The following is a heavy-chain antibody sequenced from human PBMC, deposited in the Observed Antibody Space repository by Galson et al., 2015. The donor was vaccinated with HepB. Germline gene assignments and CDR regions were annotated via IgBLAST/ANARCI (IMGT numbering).Heavy chain of an antibody. D-gene: IGHD1-26*01. CDR3: AKERYSGILRDFQH. CDR1: GFTFNSYG. Sequence: SLRLSCAAYGFTFNSYGMHWVRQAPGKGLEWVAVVSFDGGNKYYTDSEQGRFTISRDNSKNTLFLQMNSLRAEDTAVYYCAKERYSGILRDFQHWGQGTLVIVSS. V-gene: IGHV3-30*18. CDR2: VSFDGGNK. J-gene: IGHJ1*01.